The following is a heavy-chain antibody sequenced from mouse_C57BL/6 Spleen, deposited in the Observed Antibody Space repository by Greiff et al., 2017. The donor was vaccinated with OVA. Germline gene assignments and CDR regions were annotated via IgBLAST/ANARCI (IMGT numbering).Heavy chain of an antibody. CDR3: ARGRGTAQATYYFDY. CDR2: IHPNSGST. Sequence: QVQLQQPGAELVKPGASVKLSCKASGYTFTSYGMHWVKQRPGQGLEWIGMIHPNSGSTNYNEKFKSKATLTVDKSSSTAYMQLSSLTSEDSAVYYCARGRGTAQATYYFDYWGQGTTLTVSS. V-gene: IGHV1-64*01. D-gene: IGHD3-2*02. J-gene: IGHJ2*01. CDR1: GYTFTSYG.